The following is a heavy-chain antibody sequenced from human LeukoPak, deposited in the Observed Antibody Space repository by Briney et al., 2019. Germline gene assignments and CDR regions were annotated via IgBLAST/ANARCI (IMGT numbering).Heavy chain of an antibody. CDR3: ARAAASDAFDI. D-gene: IGHD6-13*01. J-gene: IGHJ3*02. Sequence: SETLSLTCAVYGGSFSGYYWSWFRKPPGKGLEWIGEIYHSGSTNYNPSLKSRVTISVDKSKNQFSLKLSSVTAADTAVYYCARAAASDAFDIWGQGTMVTVSS. V-gene: IGHV4-34*01. CDR2: IYHSGST. CDR1: GGSFSGYY.